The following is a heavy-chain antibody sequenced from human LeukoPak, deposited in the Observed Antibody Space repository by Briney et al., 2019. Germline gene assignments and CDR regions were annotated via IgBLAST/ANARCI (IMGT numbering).Heavy chain of an antibody. V-gene: IGHV4-59*01. CDR2: IYYSGST. CDR1: GGSISSYY. J-gene: IGHJ3*01. D-gene: IGHD6-13*01. CDR3: ARVKSSSSNAFDF. Sequence: SETLSLTCTVSGGSISSYYWSWLRQPPGKGLEWLGYIYYSGSTNYNPSLKSRVTISVDTSKNQFSLKLSSVTAADTAVYYCARVKSSSSNAFDFWGQGTMVTVSS.